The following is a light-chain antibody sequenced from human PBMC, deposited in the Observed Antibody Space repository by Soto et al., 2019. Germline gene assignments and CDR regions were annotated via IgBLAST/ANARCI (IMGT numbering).Light chain of an antibody. CDR3: CSNAAGSTYV. J-gene: IGLJ1*01. CDR1: SSDVGSRNL. Sequence: HSALTQPASVSGSPGQSITISCTGTSSDVGSRNLVSWYQQYPGKAPKVIIFEASKRPSGVSNRFSGSKSGNTASLTISGLQAEDEADYYCCSNAAGSTYVFGSGTKLTVL. CDR2: EAS. V-gene: IGLV2-23*01.